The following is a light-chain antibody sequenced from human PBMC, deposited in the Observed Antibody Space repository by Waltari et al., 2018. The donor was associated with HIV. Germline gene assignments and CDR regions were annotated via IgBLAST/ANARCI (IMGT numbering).Light chain of an antibody. Sequence: DIRMTQSPSSLSASVGDRVTITCRAGPDIKNHWGWYQQQPGKAPRRLIYSASTLHTGVSSRFRGGGSGTHFTLSIDGLQPEDAANYFCLQLSGLPRTFGQGT. CDR2: SAS. V-gene: IGKV1-17*01. CDR1: PDIKNH. J-gene: IGKJ1*01. CDR3: LQLSGLPRT.